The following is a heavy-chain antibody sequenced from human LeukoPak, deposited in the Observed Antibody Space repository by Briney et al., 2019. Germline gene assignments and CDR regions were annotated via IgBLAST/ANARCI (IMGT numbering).Heavy chain of an antibody. J-gene: IGHJ3*02. CDR3: ASPRGIPDPWDAFDI. CDR1: GFTFSSYA. D-gene: IGHD1-14*01. CDR2: ISYDGSNK. V-gene: IGHV3-30*04. Sequence: GGSLRLSCAASGFTFSSYAVHWVRQAPGKGLEWVTIISYDGSNKYYADSVKGRFTISRDNSKNTLYLQMNSLRAEDTAVYYCASPRGIPDPWDAFDIWGQGTMVTVSS.